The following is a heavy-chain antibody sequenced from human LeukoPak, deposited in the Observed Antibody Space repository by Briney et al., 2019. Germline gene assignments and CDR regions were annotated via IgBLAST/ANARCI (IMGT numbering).Heavy chain of an antibody. CDR2: IYSSGRT. J-gene: IGHJ4*02. D-gene: IGHD4-17*01. Sequence: SETLSLSCTLSGGSIITYYWSQIRQPAGKGLEWIGRIYSSGRTNYHPSLESRVTMSVDTSKNQFSLNLTSVTAADTAVYYCASAYGDLYFVYWGQGILVTVSS. CDR3: ASAYGDLYFVY. V-gene: IGHV4-4*07. CDR1: GGSIITYY.